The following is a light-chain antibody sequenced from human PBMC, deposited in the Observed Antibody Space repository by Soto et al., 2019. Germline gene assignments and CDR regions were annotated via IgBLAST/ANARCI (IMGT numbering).Light chain of an antibody. J-gene: IGKJ1*01. CDR3: QQYGSSGT. CDR2: GAS. Sequence: EIVLTQSPSTLSFSAGQRSTLCCSSSQSVSSSYLAWYQQKPGQAPRLLIYGASTRATGIPARFSGSGSGTEFTLTISSLQSEDFAVYYCQQYGSSGTFGQGTKVE. V-gene: IGKV3-20*01. CDR1: QSVSSSY.